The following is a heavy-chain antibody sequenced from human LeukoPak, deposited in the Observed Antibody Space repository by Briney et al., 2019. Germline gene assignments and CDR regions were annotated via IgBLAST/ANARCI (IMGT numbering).Heavy chain of an antibody. J-gene: IGHJ4*02. D-gene: IGHD1-14*01. Sequence: GGSLRLSCAASGFTFSSYAMSWVRQAPGKGLEWVSGMEWVSGISTSGGSTYYADSVKGRFTISRDNVKNSLYLQMNSLRAEDTAVYYCARLGESTTDFDYWGQGTLVTVSS. V-gene: IGHV3-23*01. CDR1: GFTFSSYA. CDR3: ARLGESTTDFDY. CDR2: ISTSGGST.